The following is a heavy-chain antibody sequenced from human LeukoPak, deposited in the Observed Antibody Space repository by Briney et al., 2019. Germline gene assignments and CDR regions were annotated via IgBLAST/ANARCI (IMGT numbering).Heavy chain of an antibody. Sequence: GGSLRLSCAASGFTFRSYWMSWVRQAPGKGLEWVASINHNGNVNYYVDSVKGRFTISRDNAKNSLYLRMSNLRAEDTAVYFCARGGGLDVWGQGATVTVSS. CDR2: INHNGNVN. J-gene: IGHJ6*02. CDR3: ARGGGLDV. CDR1: GFTFRSYW. V-gene: IGHV3-7*03. D-gene: IGHD3-16*01.